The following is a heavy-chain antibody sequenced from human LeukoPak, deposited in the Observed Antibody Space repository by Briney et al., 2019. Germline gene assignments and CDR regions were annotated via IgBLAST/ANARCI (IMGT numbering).Heavy chain of an antibody. Sequence: PSETLSLTCTVSGGSISSYYWSWIRQPPGKGLEWIGYIYYSGSTNYNPSLKSRVTISVDTSKNQFSLKLSSVTAADTAVYYCARESRSITIFGVVSYYFDYWGQGTLVTVSS. V-gene: IGHV4-59*12. CDR1: GGSISSYY. CDR2: IYYSGST. CDR3: ARESRSITIFGVVSYYFDY. D-gene: IGHD3-3*01. J-gene: IGHJ4*02.